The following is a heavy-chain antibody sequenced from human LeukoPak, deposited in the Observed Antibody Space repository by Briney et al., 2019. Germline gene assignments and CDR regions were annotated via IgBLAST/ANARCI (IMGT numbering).Heavy chain of an antibody. J-gene: IGHJ6*02. V-gene: IGHV3-15*01. Sequence: PGGSLRLSCAASGFXFSNAWISWVRQAPGKGLEWVGRIKSKTDGGTTDYHAHVKGRLTLSRDDSKNTLYLQMNSLKAEDTAVYYCTTDHYRMDVWGQGTTVTVPS. CDR1: GFXFSNAW. CDR3: TTDHYRMDV. CDR2: IKSKTDGGTT.